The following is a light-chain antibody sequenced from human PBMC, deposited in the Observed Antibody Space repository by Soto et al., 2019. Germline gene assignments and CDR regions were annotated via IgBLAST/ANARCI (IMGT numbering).Light chain of an antibody. CDR1: QSLVDGDGDTY. Sequence: DIVLTQTPLSSPVTLGQPASISCRSSQSLVDGDGDTYLSWLQQRPGQPPRPLIYKVSTRFSGGPDRFSGKGAGTDFTLKISRVEAEDVGVYFCMQGTHFPHTFGQGTKVDIK. V-gene: IGKV2-24*01. CDR2: KVS. CDR3: MQGTHFPHT. J-gene: IGKJ2*01.